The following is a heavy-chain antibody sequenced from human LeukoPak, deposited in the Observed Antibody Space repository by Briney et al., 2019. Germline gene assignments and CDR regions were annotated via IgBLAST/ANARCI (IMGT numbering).Heavy chain of an antibody. D-gene: IGHD5-12*01. CDR3: ARGSSIVVRIGWGSLGYFDS. CDR2: INPSGGST. CDR1: GYTFTSYY. Sequence: ASVKVSCKASGYTFTSYYMHWVRQAPGQGLEWMGIINPSGGSTSYAQKFQGRVTMTRDTSTSTVYMELSSLRSEDTAVYYCARGSSIVVRIGWGSLGYFDSWGQGTRSPSPQ. V-gene: IGHV1-46*01. J-gene: IGHJ4*02.